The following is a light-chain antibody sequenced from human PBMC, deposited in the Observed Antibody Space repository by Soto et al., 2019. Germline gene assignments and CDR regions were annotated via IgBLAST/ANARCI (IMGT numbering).Light chain of an antibody. CDR1: SSNIGAAYD. J-gene: IGLJ6*01. Sequence: QPVLAQPPSVSGAPGQRVTISCTGSSSNIGAAYDVHWYQQLPGTAPKLLMYRNTNRPSGVPDRFSGSRSGASASLAITGLQAEDEADYYCQSYDSSLSGSKVFGTGTQLTVL. V-gene: IGLV1-40*01. CDR2: RNT. CDR3: QSYDSSLSGSKV.